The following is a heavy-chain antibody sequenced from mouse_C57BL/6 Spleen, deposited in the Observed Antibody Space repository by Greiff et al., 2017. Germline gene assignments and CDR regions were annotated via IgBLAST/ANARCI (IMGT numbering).Heavy chain of an antibody. Sequence: VQLQQSGPGLVKPSQSLSLTCSVTGYSITSGYYWNWIRQFPGNKLEWMGYISYDGSNNYNPSLKNRISFTRDTSTNQFFLKLNSVTTEDSATYYCARDGGSSFDDWGQGTTLTVSS. V-gene: IGHV3-6*01. CDR3: ARDGGSSFDD. CDR2: ISYDGSN. D-gene: IGHD1-1*01. CDR1: GYSITSGYY. J-gene: IGHJ2*01.